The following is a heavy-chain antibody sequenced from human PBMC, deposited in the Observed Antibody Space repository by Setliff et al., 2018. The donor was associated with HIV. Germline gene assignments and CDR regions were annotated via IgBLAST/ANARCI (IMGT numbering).Heavy chain of an antibody. CDR3: ARPADCSSTSCYLWYFDL. Sequence: LTCTVSGGSISSSSYYWGWIRQPPGKGLEWIGSIYYSGSTYYNPSLKSRVTISVDTSKNQFSLKLSSVTAADTAVYYCARPADCSSTSCYLWYFDLWGRGTLVTVSS. V-gene: IGHV4-39*01. J-gene: IGHJ2*01. CDR2: IYYSGST. CDR1: GGSISSSSYY. D-gene: IGHD2-2*01.